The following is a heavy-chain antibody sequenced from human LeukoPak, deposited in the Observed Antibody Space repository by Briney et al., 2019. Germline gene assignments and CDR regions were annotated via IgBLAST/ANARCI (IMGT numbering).Heavy chain of an antibody. J-gene: IGHJ4*02. CDR3: ARAGYNYGFFNLDY. CDR1: GGSISGYY. CDR2: IYYSGNT. V-gene: IGHV4-59*08. Sequence: KTSETLSLTCTVSGGSISGYYWSWIRQPPGKGLEWIGYIYYSGNTNYNPSLKSRVTISVDTSKNQFSLKLSSVTAADTALYYRARAGYNYGFFNLDYWGQGTLVTVSS. D-gene: IGHD5-18*01.